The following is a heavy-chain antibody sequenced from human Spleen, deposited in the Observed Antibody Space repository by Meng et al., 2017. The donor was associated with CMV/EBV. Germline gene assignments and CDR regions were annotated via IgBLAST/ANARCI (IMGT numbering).Heavy chain of an antibody. CDR1: GFTFSSYW. J-gene: IGHJ4*02. Sequence: GESLKISCAASGFTFSSYWMSWVRQAPGKGLEWVANIKQDGSEKYYVDSVKGRFTISRDNAKNSLYLQMSSLRAEDMAVYYCARTGYSPLYYFDYWGQGTLVTVSS. CDR3: ARTGYSPLYYFDY. V-gene: IGHV3-7*01. CDR2: IKQDGSEK. D-gene: IGHD3-9*01.